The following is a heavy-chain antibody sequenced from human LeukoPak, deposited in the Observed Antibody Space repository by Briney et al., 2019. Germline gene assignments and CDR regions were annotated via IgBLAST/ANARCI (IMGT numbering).Heavy chain of an antibody. V-gene: IGHV4-39*01. CDR3: ARPPGFSTSFWD. D-gene: IGHD2-2*01. CDR1: GGSISGSNYY. Sequence: PSETLSLTCTVSGGSISGSNYYWGWIRQPPGKGLEWIGSIHYSGITDYKPSLRSRVTISVDTSQNQFSLKLSSVTAADTAVYYCARPPGFSTSFWDWGQGALVTVSS. CDR2: IHYSGIT. J-gene: IGHJ4*02.